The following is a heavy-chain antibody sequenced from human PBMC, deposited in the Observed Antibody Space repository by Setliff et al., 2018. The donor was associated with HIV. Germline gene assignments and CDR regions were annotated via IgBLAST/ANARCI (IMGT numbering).Heavy chain of an antibody. J-gene: IGHJ6*03. D-gene: IGHD5-12*01. CDR2: IYSGGST. CDR3: AKEGEWQRSRGYMDV. Sequence: PGGSLRLSCAASGFTVSTYYMSWVRQAPGKGLEWVSTIYSGGSTYHADSVKGRFTLSRDTSKNTLFLQMNSLRPEDAAVYYCAKEGEWQRSRGYMDVWGKGTTVTVSS. V-gene: IGHV3-66*02. CDR1: GFTVSTYY.